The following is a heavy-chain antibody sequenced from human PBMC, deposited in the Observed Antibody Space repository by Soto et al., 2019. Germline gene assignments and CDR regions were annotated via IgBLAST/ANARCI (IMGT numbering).Heavy chain of an antibody. CDR2: MNPNSGNT. J-gene: IGHJ6*02. Sequence: GASVKVSCKASGYTFTSYDINWVRQATGQGLEWMGWMNPNSGNTGYAQKFQGRVTMTRNTSISTAYMGLSSLRSEDTAVYYCARKGTMIVVVTGMDVWGQGTTVTVSS. CDR3: ARKGTMIVVVTGMDV. CDR1: GYTFTSYD. V-gene: IGHV1-8*01. D-gene: IGHD3-22*01.